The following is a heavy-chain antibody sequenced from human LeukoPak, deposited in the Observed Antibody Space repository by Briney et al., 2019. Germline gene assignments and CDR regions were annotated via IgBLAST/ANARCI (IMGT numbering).Heavy chain of an antibody. Sequence: GGSLRLSCAASAFTFSRDDMAWVRQPPGKRPEWISSISGNGAGTHYIDSVRGRFIISRDNSKNTLYLQMNSLRAEDTAVYYCAKWNSGYSYGLDFDYWGQGTLVTVSS. CDR2: ISGNGAGT. J-gene: IGHJ4*02. D-gene: IGHD5-18*01. CDR3: AKWNSGYSYGLDFDY. CDR1: AFTFSRDD. V-gene: IGHV3-23*01.